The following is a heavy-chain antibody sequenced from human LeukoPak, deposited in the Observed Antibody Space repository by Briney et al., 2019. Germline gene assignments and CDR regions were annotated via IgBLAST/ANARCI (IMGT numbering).Heavy chain of an antibody. CDR2: INHSGST. D-gene: IGHD6-19*01. CDR3: ARAYSSGLHNRHFQH. V-gene: IGHV4-34*01. J-gene: IGHJ1*01. Sequence: KPSETLSLTCAVYGGSFSGYYWSWIRQPPGKGLEWIGEINHSGSTNYNPSLKSRVTISVDTSKNQFSLKLSSVTAADTAVYYCARAYSSGLHNRHFQHWGQGTLVTVSS. CDR1: GGSFSGYY.